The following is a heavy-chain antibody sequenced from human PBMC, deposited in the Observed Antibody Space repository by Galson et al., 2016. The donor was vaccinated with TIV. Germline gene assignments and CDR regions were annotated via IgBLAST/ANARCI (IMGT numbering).Heavy chain of an antibody. J-gene: IGHJ4*01. CDR2: TNVDGSST. D-gene: IGHD3/OR15-3a*01. Sequence: SLRLSCAASGFTFSKYWMHWVRQAPEKGLVWISRTNVDGSSTSYADSVKGRVTISRDNARNTLYLPMNSLRVEDTAVYYCVRGGLEPFDYWGHGTLVTVSS. CDR1: GFTFSKYW. V-gene: IGHV3-74*01. CDR3: VRGGLEPFDY.